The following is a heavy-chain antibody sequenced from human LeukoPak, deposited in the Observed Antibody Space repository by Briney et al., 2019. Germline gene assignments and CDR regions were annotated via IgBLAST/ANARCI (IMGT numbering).Heavy chain of an antibody. J-gene: IGHJ4*02. V-gene: IGHV3-30-3*01. D-gene: IGHD3-10*01. CDR3: ARDKGYGSGSYPSYYFDY. CDR1: GFTFGSYA. CDR2: ISYDGSNK. Sequence: PGGSLRLSCAASGFTFGSYAMHWVRQAPGKGLEWVAVISYDGSNKYYADSVKGRFTIPRDNSKNTLYLQMNSLRAEDTAVYYCARDKGYGSGSYPSYYFDYWGQGTLVTVSS.